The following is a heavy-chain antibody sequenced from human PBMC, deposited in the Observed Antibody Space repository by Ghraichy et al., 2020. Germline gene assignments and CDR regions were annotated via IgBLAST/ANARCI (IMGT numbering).Heavy chain of an antibody. V-gene: IGHV1-18*01. CDR3: ARDYYGGNSNDF. D-gene: IGHD4-23*01. J-gene: IGHJ4*02. CDR1: GYTFSNYG. CDR2: INTYNDNT. Sequence: SVKVSCKASGYTFSNYGVTWVRQAPGQGLEWMGWINTYNDNTNYAQKVQVRVSMTTDTSTTTAYLELRSLRSDDTAVYYCARDYYGGNSNDFWGQGTLVTVSS.